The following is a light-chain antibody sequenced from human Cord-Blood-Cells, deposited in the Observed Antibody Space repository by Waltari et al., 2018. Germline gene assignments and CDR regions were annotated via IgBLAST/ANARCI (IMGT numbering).Light chain of an antibody. V-gene: IGKV1-39*01. CDR2: AAS. J-gene: IGKJ1*01. Sequence: DIKMTQSPSSLSASVGDRVTITCRASQSISSYLNWYQHKPGKAPKLLIYAASSLQSGVPSRFSGSGSGTDFTLTISSLQPEDFATYYCQQSYSTPWTFGQGTKVEIK. CDR3: QQSYSTPWT. CDR1: QSISSY.